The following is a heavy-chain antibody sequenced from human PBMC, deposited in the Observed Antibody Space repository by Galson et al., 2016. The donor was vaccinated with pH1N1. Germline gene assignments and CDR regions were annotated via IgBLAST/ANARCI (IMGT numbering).Heavy chain of an antibody. D-gene: IGHD5-12*01. CDR1: GFGFSSYA. J-gene: IGHJ3*02. Sequence: SLRLSCAASGFGFSSYAMSWVRQAPGKGLEWVSSVSGSGGYTYDADSVKGRFTISRDNSNSTLYLQMNSLRVEDTALYYCAIANFGGYDLDAFDIWGQGTMVTVSS. V-gene: IGHV3-23*01. CDR2: VSGSGGYT. CDR3: AIANFGGYDLDAFDI.